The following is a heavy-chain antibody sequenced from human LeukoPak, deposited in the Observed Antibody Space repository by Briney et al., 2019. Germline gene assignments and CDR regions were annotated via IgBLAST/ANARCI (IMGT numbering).Heavy chain of an antibody. CDR2: ISAYNGNT. D-gene: IGHD3-22*01. J-gene: IGHJ3*02. Sequence: GASVKVSCKASSYTFPNYAISWVRQAPGQGLEWMGCISAYNGNTNYAQNFQGRVTMTRDPSTSTAYMELRSLRSDDTAVYYCAREANYDDTPDAFDIWGQGTMVTVSS. CDR3: AREANYDDTPDAFDI. CDR1: SYTFPNYA. V-gene: IGHV1-18*01.